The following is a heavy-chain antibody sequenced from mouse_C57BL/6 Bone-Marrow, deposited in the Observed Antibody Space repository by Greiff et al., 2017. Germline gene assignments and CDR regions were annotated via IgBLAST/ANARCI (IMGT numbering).Heavy chain of an antibody. V-gene: IGHV1-76*01. CDR2: IYPGSGNT. D-gene: IGHD1-1*01. CDR3: ARYTTVVASLLYYAMDY. Sequence: QVQLQQSGAELVRPGASVKLSCKASGYTFTDYYINWVKQRPGQGLEWIARIYPGSGNTYYNEKFKGKATLTAEKSSSTAYMQLSSLTSEDSAVYFCARYTTVVASLLYYAMDYWGQGTSVTVSS. J-gene: IGHJ4*01. CDR1: GYTFTDYY.